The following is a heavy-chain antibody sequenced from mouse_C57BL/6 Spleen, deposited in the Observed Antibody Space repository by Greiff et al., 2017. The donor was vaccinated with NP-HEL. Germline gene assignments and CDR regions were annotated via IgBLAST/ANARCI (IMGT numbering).Heavy chain of an antibody. CDR2: IYPRSGNT. CDR3: ARSRYYGSSLYYFDY. V-gene: IGHV1-81*01. D-gene: IGHD1-1*01. Sequence: QVQLQQSGAELARPGASVKLSCKASGYTFTSYGISWVKQRTGQGLEWIGEIYPRSGNTYYNEKFKGKATLTADKSSSTAYMELRSLTSEDSAVYFCARSRYYGSSLYYFDYWGQGTTLTVSS. J-gene: IGHJ2*01. CDR1: GYTFTSYG.